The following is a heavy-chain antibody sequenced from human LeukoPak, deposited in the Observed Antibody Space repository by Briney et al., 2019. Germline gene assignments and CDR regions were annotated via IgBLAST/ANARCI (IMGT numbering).Heavy chain of an antibody. V-gene: IGHV3-53*05. CDR2: LYSGGNT. CDR1: GFTVSSNY. CDR3: ARDNGAAAGTG. D-gene: IGHD6-13*01. Sequence: GGSLRLSCAVSGFTVSSNYMSWVRQAPGKGLEWVSVLYSGGNTYYADSVKGRFTISRDNSKNTLYLQMNSLRAEDTAVYYCARDNGAAAGTGWGQGTLVTVSS. J-gene: IGHJ4*02.